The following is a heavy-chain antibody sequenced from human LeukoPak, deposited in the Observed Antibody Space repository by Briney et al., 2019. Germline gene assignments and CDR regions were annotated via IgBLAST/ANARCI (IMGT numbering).Heavy chain of an antibody. CDR3: ARDAMRADIVVVIAARDHYYGMDV. J-gene: IGHJ6*02. V-gene: IGHV1-18*01. D-gene: IGHD2-15*01. CDR1: GYTFTSYG. Sequence: ASVKVSCKASGYTFTSYGISRVRQAPGQGLEWMGWISAYNGNTNYAQKLQGRVTMTTDTSTSTAYMELRSLRSDDTAVYYCARDAMRADIVVVIAARDHYYGMDVWGQGTTVTVSS. CDR2: ISAYNGNT.